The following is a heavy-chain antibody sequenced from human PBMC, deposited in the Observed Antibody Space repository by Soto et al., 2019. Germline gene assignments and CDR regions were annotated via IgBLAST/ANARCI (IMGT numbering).Heavy chain of an antibody. D-gene: IGHD3-3*01. CDR1: GFTFSSYS. Sequence: GGSLRLSCAASGFTFSSYSMNWVRQAPGKGLEWVSSISSSSSYIYYADSVKGRFTISRDNAKNSLYLQMNSLRAEDTAVYYCARDRSHWSGYFDYWGQGTLVTVSS. J-gene: IGHJ4*02. CDR2: ISSSSSYI. CDR3: ARDRSHWSGYFDY. V-gene: IGHV3-21*01.